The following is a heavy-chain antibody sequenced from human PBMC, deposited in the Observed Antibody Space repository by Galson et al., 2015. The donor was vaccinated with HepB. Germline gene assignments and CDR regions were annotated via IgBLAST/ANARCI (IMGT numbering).Heavy chain of an antibody. V-gene: IGHV1-69*04. D-gene: IGHD2-2*01. CDR3: ARATPDCSSTSCYAGGY. Sequence: SVKVSCKASGGTFSSYAISWVRQAPGQGLEWMGRIIPILGIANYAQKFQGRVTITADKSTSTAYMELSSLRSEDTAVYYCARATPDCSSTSCYAGGYWGQGTLVTVSS. CDR1: GGTFSSYA. J-gene: IGHJ4*02. CDR2: IIPILGIA.